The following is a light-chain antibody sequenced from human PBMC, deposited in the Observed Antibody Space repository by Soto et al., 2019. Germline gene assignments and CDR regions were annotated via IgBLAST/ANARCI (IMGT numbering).Light chain of an antibody. J-gene: IGKJ2*01. CDR2: WAS. V-gene: IGKV4-1*01. Sequence: DIVMTQSPDSLAVSLGERATINCKSSQSVLYSSNNKNYLAWYQQKPGQPPKLLIYWASTRESGVPERFSGSGSGTDFTLPVSSLQAEDVAFYYCQQYYSSPYTFGQGTKLEIK. CDR3: QQYYSSPYT. CDR1: QSVLYSSNNKNY.